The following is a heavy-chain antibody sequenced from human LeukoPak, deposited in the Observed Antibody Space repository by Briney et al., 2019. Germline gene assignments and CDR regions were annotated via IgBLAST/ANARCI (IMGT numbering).Heavy chain of an antibody. D-gene: IGHD1-1*01. CDR3: AREVPQNAFDI. CDR1: GYTFTSYD. CDR2: MNPNSGNT. V-gene: IGHV1-8*01. J-gene: IGHJ3*02. Sequence: ASVMVSCKASGYTFTSYDINWVRQATGQGLEWMGWMNPNSGNTGYAQKFQGRVTMTRNTSISTAYMELSSLRSEDTAVYYCAREVPQNAFDIWGQGTMVPVSS.